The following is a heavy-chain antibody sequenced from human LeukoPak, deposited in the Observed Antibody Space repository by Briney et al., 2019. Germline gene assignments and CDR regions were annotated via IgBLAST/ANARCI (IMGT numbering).Heavy chain of an antibody. Sequence: GGSLRLSCAASGFTFSNSAMSWVRQAPGKGLEWVSTLSGSGITTYYADSVKGRFTISRDNSKNTLYLQMNSLRAEDTAMYYCARGTGSYYSLGYWGQGTLVTVSS. CDR3: ARGTGSYYSLGY. CDR2: LSGSGITT. D-gene: IGHD1-26*01. J-gene: IGHJ4*02. V-gene: IGHV3-23*01. CDR1: GFTFSNSA.